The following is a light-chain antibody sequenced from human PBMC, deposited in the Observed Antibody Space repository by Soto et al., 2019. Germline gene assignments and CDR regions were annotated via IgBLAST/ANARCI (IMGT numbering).Light chain of an antibody. CDR1: SSNIGAGYD. CDR2: SNS. CDR3: SSYAGSNNFV. J-gene: IGLJ1*01. V-gene: IGLV1-40*01. Sequence: QSVLTQPPSVSGAPGQRVTISCTGSSSNIGAGYDVHWYQHIAGTAPKVLIYSNSNRPSGVPDRFSGSKSGTSASLAITGLQAEDEADYYCSSYAGSNNFVFGSGTKLTVL.